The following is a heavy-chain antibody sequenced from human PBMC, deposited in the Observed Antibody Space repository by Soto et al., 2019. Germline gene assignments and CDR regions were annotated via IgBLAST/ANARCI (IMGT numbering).Heavy chain of an antibody. CDR1: GYSFINFD. CDR3: ARMASAGTLNWFDP. J-gene: IGHJ5*02. Sequence: QVQLVQSGAEVKEPGASVGVSCKASGYSFINFDISWVRQAAGQGPEWLGWMNPGSGKTGYTSKFQGRVAMTRDASTATSHLDLTSLTSDDTAVYYCARMASAGTLNWFDPWGPGTLVTVSS. V-gene: IGHV1-8*02. CDR2: MNPGSGKT. D-gene: IGHD6-13*01.